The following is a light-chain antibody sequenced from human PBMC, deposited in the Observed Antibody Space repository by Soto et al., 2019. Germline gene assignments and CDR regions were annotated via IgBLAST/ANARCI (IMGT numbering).Light chain of an antibody. J-gene: IGLJ1*01. CDR3: SSYAGGYNEV. Sequence: LNNAPSATGTPGPTLTSPRPGDRRDVGGYNYVSWYQQHPGKAPKPMIYEVTKRPSGVPDRFSGSKSGNTASLTVSGVQAEDESDYYCSSYAGGYNEVFGTGT. V-gene: IGLV2-8*01. CDR1: RRDVGGYNY. CDR2: EVT.